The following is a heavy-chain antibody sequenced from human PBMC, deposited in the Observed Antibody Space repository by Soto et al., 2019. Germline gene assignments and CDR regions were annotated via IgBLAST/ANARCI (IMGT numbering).Heavy chain of an antibody. CDR3: AREDRDRETGLVPAAIDGMDV. V-gene: IGHV1-58*02. D-gene: IGHD2-2*01. Sequence: SVKVSCKASGYTFTSYGISWVRQARGHRLQWIGWIDVGSGNANYAQMLQERIGISRDMSTSTAYMELSSLRPEDTAVYYCAREDRDRETGLVPAAIDGMDVWGQGTTVTVSS. CDR1: GYTFTSYG. J-gene: IGHJ6*02. CDR2: IDVGSGNA.